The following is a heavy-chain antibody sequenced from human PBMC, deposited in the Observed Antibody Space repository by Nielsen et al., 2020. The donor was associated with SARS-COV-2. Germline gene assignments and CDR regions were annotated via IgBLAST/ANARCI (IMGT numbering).Heavy chain of an antibody. CDR1: GYTLTELS. D-gene: IGHD2-21*02. CDR3: ARLLGDPQCH. V-gene: IGHV1-24*01. J-gene: IGHJ4*02. CDR2: FDPEDGET. Sequence: ASVKVSCKVSGYTLTELSMYWVRQAPGNGFEWMGGFDPEDGETIYAQKFQGRVTMTEDTSTDTAYMELSSLRSEDTAVYYCARLLGDPQCHWGQGTLVTVSS.